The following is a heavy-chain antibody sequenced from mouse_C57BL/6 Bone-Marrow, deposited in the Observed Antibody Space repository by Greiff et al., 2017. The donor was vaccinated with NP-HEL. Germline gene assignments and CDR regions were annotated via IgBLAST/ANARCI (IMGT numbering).Heavy chain of an antibody. D-gene: IGHD4-1*01. CDR2: IWTGGGT. CDR3: ANWDVLYYYAMDY. CDR1: GFSLTSYA. V-gene: IGHV2-9-1*01. Sequence: VQLQQSGPGLVAPSQSLSITCTVSGFSLTSYAISWVRQPPGKGLEWLGVIWTGGGTNYNSALKSRLSISKDNSKSQVFLKMNSLQTDDTARYYCANWDVLYYYAMDYWGQGTSVTVSS. J-gene: IGHJ4*01.